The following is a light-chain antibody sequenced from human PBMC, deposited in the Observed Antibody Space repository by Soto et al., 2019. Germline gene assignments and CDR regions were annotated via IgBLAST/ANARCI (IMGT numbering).Light chain of an antibody. J-gene: IGLJ2*01. V-gene: IGLV1-51*01. CDR1: TSNIGNNY. Sequence: QSVLTQPPSVSVAPGQKVTISCSGSTSNIGNNYASWYQQLPGKAPRLLIYDSDKRPSGIPDRFSGSKSGTSATLGITGLQTGDEADYYCGSWDSSLSAAVFGGGTKLTVL. CDR2: DSD. CDR3: GSWDSSLSAAV.